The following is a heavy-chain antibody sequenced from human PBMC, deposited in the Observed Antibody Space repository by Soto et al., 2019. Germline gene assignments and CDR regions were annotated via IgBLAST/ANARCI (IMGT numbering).Heavy chain of an antibody. CDR2: IYYSGST. V-gene: IGHV4-31*03. Sequence: QVQLQESGPGLVKPSQTLSLTCTVSGGSISSGAYYWSWIRQHPGKGLEWIGYIYYSGSTYYNPSLKSRVAISADTSKNQFSLKLSSVTAADTALYYCERGTLLWFEYWGQGTLVTVSS. CDR1: GGSISSGAYY. J-gene: IGHJ4*02. D-gene: IGHD3-10*01. CDR3: ERGTLLWFEY.